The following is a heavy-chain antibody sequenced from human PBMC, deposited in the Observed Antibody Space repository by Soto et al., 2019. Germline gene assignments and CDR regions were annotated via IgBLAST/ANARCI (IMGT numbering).Heavy chain of an antibody. CDR3: VRDRGYAFDL. CDR2: ISVSGGST. D-gene: IGHD2-15*01. Sequence: GGSLRLSCAASGFTFSSYAMSWVRQAPGKGLEWVSAISVSGGSTYNADSVKGRFTISRDNSKNTLYLQMNSLTDEDTAVYYCVRDRGYAFDLWGQGAVVTVSS. J-gene: IGHJ3*01. V-gene: IGHV3-23*01. CDR1: GFTFSSYA.